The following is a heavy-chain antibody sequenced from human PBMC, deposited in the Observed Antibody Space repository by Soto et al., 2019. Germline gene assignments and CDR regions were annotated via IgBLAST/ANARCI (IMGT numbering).Heavy chain of an antibody. V-gene: IGHV1-18*01. J-gene: IGHJ4*02. CDR2: ISAYNGNT. Sequence: QVQLVQSGAEVKKPGASVKVSCKASGYTFTSYGISWVRQAPGQGLEWMGWISAYNGNTNYAQKLQGRVTMTTDTATSTAYMELRSLRSDDTAVYYCARVPRGEWLEYYFDYWGQGTLVTVSS. CDR1: GYTFTSYG. CDR3: ARVPRGEWLEYYFDY. D-gene: IGHD6-19*01.